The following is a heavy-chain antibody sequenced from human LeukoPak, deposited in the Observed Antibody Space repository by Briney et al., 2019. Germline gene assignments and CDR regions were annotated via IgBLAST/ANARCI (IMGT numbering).Heavy chain of an antibody. D-gene: IGHD6-13*01. CDR1: GFTVSSNY. CDR2: IYSGGSN. CDR3: ARAAAAGPFDY. Sequence: GGSLRLSCAASGFTVSSNYMSWVRQAPGKGLEWVSVIYSGGSNYYADSVKGRFTISRDSSKNTLYLQMTSLRAEGTAVYYCARAAAAGPFDYWGQGTLVTVSS. J-gene: IGHJ4*02. V-gene: IGHV3-66*01.